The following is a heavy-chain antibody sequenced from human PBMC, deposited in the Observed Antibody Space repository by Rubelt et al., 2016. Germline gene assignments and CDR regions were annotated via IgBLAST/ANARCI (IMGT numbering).Heavy chain of an antibody. CDR3: ARDPVSRLVVVAATQSAFDI. J-gene: IGHJ3*02. Sequence: YYADSVKGRFTISRDNAKNSLYLQMNGLRAEDTAVYYCARDPVSRLVVVAATQSAFDIWGQGTMVTVSS. V-gene: IGHV3-21*01. D-gene: IGHD2-15*01.